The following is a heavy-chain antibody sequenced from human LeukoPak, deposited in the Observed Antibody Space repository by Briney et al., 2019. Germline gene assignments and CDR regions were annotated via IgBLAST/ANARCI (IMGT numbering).Heavy chain of an antibody. CDR3: ARIRTSYYFDY. CDR2: IRQDGSEK. V-gene: IGHV3-7*01. CDR1: GFTFSSYW. Sequence: PGGSLRLSCAASGFTFSSYWMSWVRQAPGKGLEWVANIRQDGSEKYYVDSVKGRFTISRDNAKNSPYLQMNSLRAEDTAVYYCARIRTSYYFDYWGQGTLVTVSS. J-gene: IGHJ4*02. D-gene: IGHD3-10*01.